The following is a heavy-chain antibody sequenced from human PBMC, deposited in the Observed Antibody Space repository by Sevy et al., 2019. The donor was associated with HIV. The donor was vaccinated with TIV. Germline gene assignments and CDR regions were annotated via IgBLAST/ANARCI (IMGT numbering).Heavy chain of an antibody. V-gene: IGHV3-11*06. CDR2: ISSSSSYT. CDR1: GFTFSDYY. J-gene: IGHJ4*02. Sequence: GGSLRLSCAASGFTFSDYYMSWIRQAPGKGLEWVSYISSSSSYTNYADSVKGRFTISRDNAKNSLYLQMNSLRAEDTAVYYCARGGMATIEEDFGYWGQGTLVTVSS. CDR3: ARGGMATIEEDFGY. D-gene: IGHD2-15*01.